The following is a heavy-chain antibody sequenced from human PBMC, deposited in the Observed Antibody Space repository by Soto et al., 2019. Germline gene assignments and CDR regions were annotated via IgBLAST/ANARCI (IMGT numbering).Heavy chain of an antibody. CDR2: IYTTGST. D-gene: IGHD3-3*01. CDR3: ARDGPYYDFWSGYSGIDP. CDR1: GDSISDYF. Sequence: QVQLQESGPGLVKPSETLSLTCTVSGDSISDYFWTWIRQPAGKGLEWIGRIYTTGSTNYNPSLKSRVTMSVDTSKNQFSLKLTSVTAADTAVYYCARDGPYYDFWSGYSGIDPWGQGTLVTVSS. V-gene: IGHV4-4*07. J-gene: IGHJ5*02.